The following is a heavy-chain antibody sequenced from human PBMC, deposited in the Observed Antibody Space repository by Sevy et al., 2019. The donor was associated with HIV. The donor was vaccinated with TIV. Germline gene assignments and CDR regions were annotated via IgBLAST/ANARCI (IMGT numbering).Heavy chain of an antibody. CDR2: FDPEDGET. V-gene: IGHV1-24*01. CDR3: ATVGSYCTNGVCYTSWFDP. Sequence: ASVKVSCKVSGYTLTELFMHWVRQAPGQGLEWMGGFDPEDGETIYAQKFHGRVTMTEDTSTDSAYMELSSLRSEDTAGYYCATVGSYCTNGVCYTSWFDPWGQGTLVTVSS. J-gene: IGHJ5*02. CDR1: GYTLTELF. D-gene: IGHD2-8*01.